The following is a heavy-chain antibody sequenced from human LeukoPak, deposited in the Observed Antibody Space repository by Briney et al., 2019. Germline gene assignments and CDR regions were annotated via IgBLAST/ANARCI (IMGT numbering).Heavy chain of an antibody. V-gene: IGHV4-61*02. J-gene: IGHJ4*02. CDR2: IYTSGST. CDR3: ARETAPLLSKYYFDY. Sequence: SETLSLTCTVSGGSISSGSYYWSWIRQPPGKGLEWIGRIYTSGSTNYNPSLKSRVTISVDTSKNQFSLKLSSVTAADTAVYYCARETAPLLSKYYFDYWGQGTLVTVSS. CDR1: GGSISSGSYY. D-gene: IGHD1-26*01.